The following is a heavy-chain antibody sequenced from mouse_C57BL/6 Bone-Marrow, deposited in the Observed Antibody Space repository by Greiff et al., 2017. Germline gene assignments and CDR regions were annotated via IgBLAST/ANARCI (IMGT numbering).Heavy chain of an antibody. CDR2: IYPRSGNT. V-gene: IGHV1-81*01. J-gene: IGHJ3*01. CDR1: GYTFTSYG. CDR3: AREGCAY. Sequence: QVQLKQSGAELARPGASVKLSCKASGYTFTSYGISWVKQSTGQGLEWIGEIYPRSGNTYYTEKFKGKATLTADKSSSTAYMELRSLTSEDSAVYFCAREGCAYWGQGTLVTVSA.